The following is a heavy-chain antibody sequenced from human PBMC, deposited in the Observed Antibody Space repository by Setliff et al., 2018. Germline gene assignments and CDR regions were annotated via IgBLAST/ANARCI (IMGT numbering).Heavy chain of an antibody. J-gene: IGHJ4*02. D-gene: IGHD2-15*01. V-gene: IGHV3-30*03. Sequence: ASGFTFSSYGMHWVRQAPGKGLERVAVISYDGVKKYHADSVKGRFTISRDNSKNTLYLQMNSLRPEDTAVYYCARTCSGSGCYAGLESWGQGTPVTVSS. CDR3: ARTCSGSGCYAGLES. CDR2: ISYDGVKK. CDR1: GFTFSSYG.